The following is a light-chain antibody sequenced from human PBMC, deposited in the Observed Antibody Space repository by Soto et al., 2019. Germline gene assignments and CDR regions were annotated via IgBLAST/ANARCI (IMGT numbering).Light chain of an antibody. CDR3: AAWDDSLNGYV. Sequence: QSVLTQPPSASGTPGQRVTISCSGSSSNIGSNTVNWYQQLPGTAPKLLIYSNNQRLSGVPDRFSGSKTGTSASLAISGLQSKDEADYYCAAWDDSLNGYVFVPGTKLTVL. CDR1: SSNIGSNT. V-gene: IGLV1-44*01. J-gene: IGLJ1*01. CDR2: SNN.